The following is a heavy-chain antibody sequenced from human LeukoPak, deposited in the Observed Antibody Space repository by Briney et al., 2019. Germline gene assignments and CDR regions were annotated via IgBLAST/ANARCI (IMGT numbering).Heavy chain of an antibody. CDR1: GFSFSIYW. CDR2: IYPGDSDT. J-gene: IGHJ4*02. V-gene: IGHV5-51*01. CDR3: ARRVGSLESAYYFDY. D-gene: IGHD1-26*01. Sequence: GESLKISCKGSGFSFSIYWIGWVRQEPGKGLEWMGSIYPGDSDTRYSPSFQGQVTISADKSISTAYLQWSSLKASDTAFYYCARRVGSLESAYYFDYWGQGTLVTVSS.